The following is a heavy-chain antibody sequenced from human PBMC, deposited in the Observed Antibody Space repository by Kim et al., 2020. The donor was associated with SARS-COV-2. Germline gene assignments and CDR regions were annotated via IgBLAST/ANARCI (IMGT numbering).Heavy chain of an antibody. J-gene: IGHJ6*02. V-gene: IGHV1-2*04. CDR1: GYTFTGYY. CDR3: ARDRSTSGSPDYYYYYGMDV. CDR2: INPNSGGT. Sequence: ASVKVSCKASGYTFTGYYMHWVRQAPGQGLEWMGWINPNSGGTNYAQKFQGWVTMTRDTSISTAYMELSRLRSDDTAVYYCARDRSTSGSPDYYYYYGMDVWGQGTTVTVSS. D-gene: IGHD1-26*01.